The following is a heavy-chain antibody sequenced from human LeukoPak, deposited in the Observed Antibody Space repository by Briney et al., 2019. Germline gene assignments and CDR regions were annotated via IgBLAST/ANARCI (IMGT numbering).Heavy chain of an antibody. Sequence: GGSLRLSCAASGFIFNNFGLVWVRQAPGKGLEWVSGISNDGGGTTYADSVKGRFTISRDNSKNTLFLQMNSLRVEDTAVYYCARVDSGNYDYWGQGTLLTVSS. V-gene: IGHV3-23*01. J-gene: IGHJ4*02. D-gene: IGHD1-26*01. CDR3: ARVDSGNYDY. CDR1: GFIFNNFG. CDR2: ISNDGGGT.